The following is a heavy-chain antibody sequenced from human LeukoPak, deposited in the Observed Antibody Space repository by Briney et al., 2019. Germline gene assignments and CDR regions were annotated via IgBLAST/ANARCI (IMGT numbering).Heavy chain of an antibody. Sequence: SQTLSLTCAVSGGSISSSSYYWGWIRQPPGKGLEWIGSIYYSGSTYYNPSLKSRVTISVDTSKNQFSLKLSSVTAADTAVYYCARVGGNTAMVTTVDYWGQGTLVTVSS. V-gene: IGHV4-39*01. D-gene: IGHD5-18*01. CDR1: GGSISSSSYY. CDR2: IYYSGST. CDR3: ARVGGNTAMVTTVDY. J-gene: IGHJ4*02.